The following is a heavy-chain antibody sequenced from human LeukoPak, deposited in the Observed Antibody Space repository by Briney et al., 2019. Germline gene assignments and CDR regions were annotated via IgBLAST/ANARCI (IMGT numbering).Heavy chain of an antibody. J-gene: IGHJ3*02. CDR1: GYTFISYG. CDR2: ISAYNGNT. CDR3: ARDLFLYNLHTSGYYSDTFDI. D-gene: IGHD3-22*01. V-gene: IGHV1-18*01. Sequence: GASVKVSCKASGYTFISYGISWVRQAPGQGLEWMGWISAYNGNTYYAQMLQGRVTMTTDTSTSTTYMELRSLRSDDTAVYYCARDLFLYNLHTSGYYSDTFDIWGQGTMVTVSS.